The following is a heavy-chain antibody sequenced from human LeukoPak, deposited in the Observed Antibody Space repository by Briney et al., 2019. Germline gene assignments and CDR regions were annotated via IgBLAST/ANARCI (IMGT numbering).Heavy chain of an antibody. D-gene: IGHD3-22*01. Sequence: ASVKVSCKASGYTFTSYDINWVRQATGQGLEWMGWMNPNSGTTGYAQKFQGRVTMTRNTSMSTAYMELSSLRSEDTAVYYCARDYYDSSGYYYYYYYMDVWGKGTTVTVSS. CDR3: ARDYYDSSGYYYYYYYMDV. V-gene: IGHV1-8*01. CDR1: GYTFTSYD. J-gene: IGHJ6*03. CDR2: MNPNSGTT.